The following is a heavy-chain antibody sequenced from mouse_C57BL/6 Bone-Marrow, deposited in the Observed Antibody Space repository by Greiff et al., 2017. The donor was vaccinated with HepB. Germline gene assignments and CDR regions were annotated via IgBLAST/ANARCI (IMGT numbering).Heavy chain of an antibody. CDR3: ARGGWFAY. J-gene: IGHJ3*01. CDR2: ILPGSGST. CDR1: GYTFTGYW. Sequence: VQLVESGAELMKPGASVKLSCKATGYTFTGYWIEWVKQRPGHGLEWIGEILPGSGSTNNNEKFKGKATFTADTSSNTAYMQLSSLTTEDSAIYYCARGGWFAYWGQGTLVTVSA. V-gene: IGHV1-9*01.